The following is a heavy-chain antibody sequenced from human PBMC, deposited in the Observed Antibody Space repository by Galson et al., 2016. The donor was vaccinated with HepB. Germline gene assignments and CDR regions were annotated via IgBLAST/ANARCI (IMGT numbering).Heavy chain of an antibody. V-gene: IGHV3-74*01. CDR2: ISSDGGYT. D-gene: IGHD6-19*01. CDR1: GFTFSSYW. Sequence: SLRLSCAASGFTFSSYWMHWLRQAPGKGLVWVSRISSDGGYTAYADSVKRRYTISRDNARNTLSLQMSSLRAEDTAVYYCARDLNSSGDHWGQGTLVTVSS. J-gene: IGHJ4*02. CDR3: ARDLNSSGDH.